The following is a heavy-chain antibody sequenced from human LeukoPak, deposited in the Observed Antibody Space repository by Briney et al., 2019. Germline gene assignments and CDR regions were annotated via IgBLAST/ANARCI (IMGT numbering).Heavy chain of an antibody. CDR3: ARDRADSYGQFDY. J-gene: IGHJ4*02. V-gene: IGHV1-69*04. Sequence: ASVKVSCKASGGTFSSYAISWVRQAPGQGLEWMGRSIPILGIANYAQKFQGRVTITADKSTSTAYMELSSLRSEDTAVYYCARDRADSYGQFDYWGQGTLVTVSS. CDR2: SIPILGIA. D-gene: IGHD5-18*01. CDR1: GGTFSSYA.